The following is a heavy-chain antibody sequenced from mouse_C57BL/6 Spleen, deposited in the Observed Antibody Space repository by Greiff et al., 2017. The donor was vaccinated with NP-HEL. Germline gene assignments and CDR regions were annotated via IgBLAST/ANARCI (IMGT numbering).Heavy chain of an antibody. CDR3: ASCYYGSSPYYLDY. CDR1: GYAFSSSW. Sequence: VKLMESGPELVKPGASVKISCKASGYAFSSSWMNWVKQRPGKGLEWIGRIYPGDGDTNYNGKFKGKATLTADKSSSTAYMQLSSLTSEDSAVYFCASCYYGSSPYYLDYWGQGTTLTVSS. D-gene: IGHD1-1*01. CDR2: IYPGDGDT. J-gene: IGHJ2*01. V-gene: IGHV1-82*01.